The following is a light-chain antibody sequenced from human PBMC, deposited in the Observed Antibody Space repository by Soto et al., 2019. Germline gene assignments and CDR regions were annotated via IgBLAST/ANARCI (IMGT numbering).Light chain of an antibody. V-gene: IGKV1-27*01. J-gene: IGKJ5*01. CDR3: QEYNSAPT. CDR1: QGISNY. Sequence: DIQMTQSPSSLSSSVLYIFTITFRASQGISNYLAWYQQKPGKVPKLLIYAASTLQSGVPSRFSGSGSGTDFTLIISSLQPEDVATYYCQEYNSAPTFGQGTRLEIK. CDR2: AAS.